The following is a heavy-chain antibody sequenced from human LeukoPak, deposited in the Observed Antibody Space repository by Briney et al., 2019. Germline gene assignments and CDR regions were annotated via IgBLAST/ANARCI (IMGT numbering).Heavy chain of an antibody. V-gene: IGHV3-49*03. Sequence: GRSPRLSCTTSGFFFGAYAMSWFRQAPGKGLEWVGFIRSKTYGGAIEYAASVKGRFTISRDDSKGIAYLQMNSLKTEDTAVYYCARDQLGGDPDDYYYYYMDVWGKGTTVTVSS. CDR2: IRSKTYGGAI. CDR1: GFFFGAYA. D-gene: IGHD4-17*01. CDR3: ARDQLGGDPDDYYYYYMDV. J-gene: IGHJ6*03.